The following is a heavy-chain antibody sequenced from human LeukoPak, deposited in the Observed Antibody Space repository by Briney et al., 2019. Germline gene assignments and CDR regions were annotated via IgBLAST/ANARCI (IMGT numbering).Heavy chain of an antibody. D-gene: IGHD6-13*01. CDR1: GFTFSSYA. CDR3: AKVYSSSWYFNWFDP. CDR2: ISGSGGST. J-gene: IGHJ5*02. Sequence: GGSLRLSCAASGFTFSSYAMSWVRQAPGKGLGWVSAISGSGGSTYYADSVKGRFTISRDNSKNTLYLQMNSLRAEDTAVYYCAKVYSSSWYFNWFDPWGQGTLVTVSS. V-gene: IGHV3-23*01.